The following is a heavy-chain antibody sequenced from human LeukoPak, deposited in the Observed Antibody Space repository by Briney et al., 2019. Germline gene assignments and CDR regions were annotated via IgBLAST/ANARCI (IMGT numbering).Heavy chain of an antibody. D-gene: IGHD1-7*01. CDR1: SVIVSNNY. CDR3: ARDRGTNFYSYGLDV. V-gene: IGHV3-66*01. J-gene: IGHJ6*02. CDR2: IYSGGTT. Sequence: GGSLRLSCAASSVIVSNNYMSWVRQAPGKGLEWVSGIYSGGTTYYADSVKGRFTISRDNSKNSLLLQMNRVRAEDTAVYYCARDRGTNFYSYGLDVWGQGTTVTVSS.